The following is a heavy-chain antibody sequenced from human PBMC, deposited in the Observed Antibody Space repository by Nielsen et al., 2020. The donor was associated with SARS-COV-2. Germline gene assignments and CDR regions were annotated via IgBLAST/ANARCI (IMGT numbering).Heavy chain of an antibody. CDR2: IYPGDSDT. CDR1: GYSFTTYW. Sequence: GESLKISCKGSGYSFTTYWIGWVRQMPGKGLEWMGIIYPGDSDTRYSPSFQGQVTISADKSISSAYLQWSSLKASDTAMYYCARQRCRGDSCYSNGYYHGMDVWGQGTTVTVSS. V-gene: IGHV5-51*01. J-gene: IGHJ6*02. D-gene: IGHD2-15*01. CDR3: ARQRCRGDSCYSNGYYHGMDV.